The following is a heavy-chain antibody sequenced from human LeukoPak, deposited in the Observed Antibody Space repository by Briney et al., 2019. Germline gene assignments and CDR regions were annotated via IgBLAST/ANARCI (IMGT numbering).Heavy chain of an antibody. Sequence: VASVKVSCKASGYTFTGYYMHWVRQAPGQGLEWMGWINPNSGGTNYAQKFQGRVTMTRDTSISTAYMELSSLRSEDTAVYYCARRGVNTDYYDIATNSYSPRYYFDFWGQGTLVTVSS. V-gene: IGHV1-2*02. CDR2: INPNSGGT. CDR3: ARRGVNTDYYDIATNSYSPRYYFDF. J-gene: IGHJ4*02. D-gene: IGHD3-9*01. CDR1: GYTFTGYY.